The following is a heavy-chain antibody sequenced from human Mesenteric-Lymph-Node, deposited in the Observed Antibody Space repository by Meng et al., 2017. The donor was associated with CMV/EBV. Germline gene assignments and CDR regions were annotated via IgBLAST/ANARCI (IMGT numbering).Heavy chain of an antibody. V-gene: IGHV3-23*01. CDR3: AKGLQTRTITGDLAFDY. J-gene: IGHJ4*02. CDR1: GFTLRDCA. Sequence: GESLKISCAASGFTLRDCAMSWVRQAPGKGLEWVSTISGDGGRTYSADSVKGRFTISRDDSKNTLYLQMNSLRAEDTAVYYCAKGLQTRTITGDLAFDYWGQGTLVTVSS. D-gene: IGHD7-27*01. CDR2: ISGDGGRT.